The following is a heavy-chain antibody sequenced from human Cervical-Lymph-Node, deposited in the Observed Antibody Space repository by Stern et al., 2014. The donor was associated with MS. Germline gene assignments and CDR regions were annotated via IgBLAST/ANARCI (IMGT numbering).Heavy chain of an antibody. D-gene: IGHD1-1*01. CDR2: FIPLFGTT. J-gene: IGHJ6*02. V-gene: IGHV1-69*01. CDR1: GDTFINFG. Sequence: QVQLVQSGADVKKPGSSVKVSCTASGDTFINFGISWVRKAPGQGLEWMGGFIPLFGTTEYAQKFQWRVTISADESATTVYMELSGLRSEDTAVYYCARDNDDNGMDVWGQGTTVTVTS. CDR3: ARDNDDNGMDV.